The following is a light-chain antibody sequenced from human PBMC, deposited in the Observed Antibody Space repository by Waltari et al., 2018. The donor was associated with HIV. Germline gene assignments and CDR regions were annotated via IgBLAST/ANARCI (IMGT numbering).Light chain of an antibody. CDR2: DVS. CDR1: RRAIGIFNY. V-gene: IGLV2-14*03. Sequence: QSALTQPASVSGSPGQSITISCTGTRRAIGIFNYVSWYQQHPGKAPKLMISDVSNRPSGVSSRFSGSKSGNTASLTISGLQAEDEADYYCTSFTRSSTWVFGGGTKLTVL. CDR3: TSFTRSSTWV. J-gene: IGLJ3*02.